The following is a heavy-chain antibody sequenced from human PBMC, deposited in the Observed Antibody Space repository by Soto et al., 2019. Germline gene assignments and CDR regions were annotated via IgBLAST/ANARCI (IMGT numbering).Heavy chain of an antibody. CDR1: GYTFTGHY. V-gene: IGHV1-2*04. Sequence: GASVKVSCKASGYTFTGHYMHWVRQAPGQGLEWMGWVNPNSGGTNYAQKFQGWVTMTRDTSISTAYMELSRLRSDDTAVYYCARGAAIVVVPAAIDGMDVWGQGTTVTVS. CDR3: ARGAAIVVVPAAIDGMDV. CDR2: VNPNSGGT. J-gene: IGHJ6*02. D-gene: IGHD2-2*01.